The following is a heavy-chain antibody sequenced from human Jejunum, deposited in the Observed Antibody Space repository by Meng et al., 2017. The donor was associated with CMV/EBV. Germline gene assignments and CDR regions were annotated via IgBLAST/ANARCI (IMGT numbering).Heavy chain of an antibody. CDR2: IRSKTYSSAT. CDR1: TLSDYN. D-gene: IGHD2-2*01. Sequence: TLSDYNIHWVRQAPGKGLEWVGRIRSKTYSSATAYAASVKGRFIISRDDSKNTAYLQMNSLKTEDTAVYYCTRHSIVVVPAAGFDPWGQGTLVTVSS. J-gene: IGHJ5*02. CDR3: TRHSIVVVPAAGFDP. V-gene: IGHV3-73*01.